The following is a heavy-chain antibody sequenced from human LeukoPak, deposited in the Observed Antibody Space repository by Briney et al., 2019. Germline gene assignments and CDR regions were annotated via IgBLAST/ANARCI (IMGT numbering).Heavy chain of an antibody. Sequence: ASVKVSCKASGYTFTSYGISWVRQAPGQGLEWMGWISAYNGNTNYAQKLQGRVTMTTDTSTSTAYMELRSLRSDDTAVYYCARDPVTYDSSGNLWDYWGQGTLVTVSS. V-gene: IGHV1-18*01. CDR2: ISAYNGNT. CDR1: GYTFTSYG. J-gene: IGHJ4*02. D-gene: IGHD3-22*01. CDR3: ARDPVTYDSSGNLWDY.